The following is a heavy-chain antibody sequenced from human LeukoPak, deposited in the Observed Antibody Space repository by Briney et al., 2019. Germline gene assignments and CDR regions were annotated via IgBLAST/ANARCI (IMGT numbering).Heavy chain of an antibody. CDR2: ISSSSNYI. CDR3: ARDPGYGDYLGAFDI. Sequence: PGGSLRLSCAASGFTFSSYSMNWVRQAPGKGLERVSSISSSSNYIYYADSVKGRFTISRDNAKNSLYLQMNSLRAEDTAVYYCARDPGYGDYLGAFDIWGQGTMVTVSS. D-gene: IGHD4-17*01. V-gene: IGHV3-21*01. J-gene: IGHJ3*02. CDR1: GFTFSSYS.